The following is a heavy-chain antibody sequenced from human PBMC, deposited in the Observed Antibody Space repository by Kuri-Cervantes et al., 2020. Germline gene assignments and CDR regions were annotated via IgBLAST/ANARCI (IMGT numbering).Heavy chain of an antibody. CDR1: GGSISGYY. Sequence: SETLSLTCTVSGGSISGYYWSWIRQPPGKGLEWIGYIYYSGSTNYNPSLKSRVTISVDTSKNQFSLKLSSVTAADTAVYYCARHYSSSWYSPLDYWGQGTLVTVSS. J-gene: IGHJ4*02. D-gene: IGHD6-13*01. CDR3: ARHYSSSWYSPLDY. CDR2: IYYSGST. V-gene: IGHV4-59*08.